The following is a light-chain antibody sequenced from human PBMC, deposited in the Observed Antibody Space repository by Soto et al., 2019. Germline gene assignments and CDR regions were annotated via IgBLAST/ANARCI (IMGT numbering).Light chain of an antibody. CDR3: SSYTSSSTL. CDR1: SSDVGGYNY. J-gene: IGLJ2*01. V-gene: IGLV2-14*01. CDR2: DVS. Sequence: QSALTQPASVSGSPGQSITISCTGTSSDVGGYNYVSWYQQHPGKAPKLMIYDVSNRPSGVSTRFSGSKSGNTASLTISGLQAEDEADYYGSSYTSSSTLFGGGTKLTVL.